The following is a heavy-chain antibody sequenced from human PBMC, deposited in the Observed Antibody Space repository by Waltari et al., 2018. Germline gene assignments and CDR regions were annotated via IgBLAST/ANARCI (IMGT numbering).Heavy chain of an antibody. CDR3: TRDGPDDGYYFDY. Sequence: EVQLVESGGGLVQPGGSLRLSCAASGFTFSSHWMSWVRQAPGKGLGWVANIKQDGSEIYYVDSVKGRFTISRDNVRNSLYLQMNSLRAEDTAVYYCTRDGPDDGYYFDYWGQGTLVTVSS. D-gene: IGHD3-16*01. V-gene: IGHV3-7*03. CDR2: IKQDGSEI. CDR1: GFTFSSHW. J-gene: IGHJ4*02.